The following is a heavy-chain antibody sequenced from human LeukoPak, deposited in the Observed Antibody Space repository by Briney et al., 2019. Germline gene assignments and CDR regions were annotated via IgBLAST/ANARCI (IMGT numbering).Heavy chain of an antibody. D-gene: IGHD3-22*01. V-gene: IGHV3-30*02. CDR3: AKAGDYYDSSGYYDNWFDP. CDR1: GFTFSSYG. CDR2: IRYDGSNK. J-gene: IGHJ5*02. Sequence: GGSLRLSCAASGFTFSSYGMHWVRQAPGKGLEWVAFIRYDGSNKYYADSVKGRFTISRDNSKNTLCLQMNSLRAEDTAVYYCAKAGDYYDSSGYYDNWFDPWGQGTLVTVSS.